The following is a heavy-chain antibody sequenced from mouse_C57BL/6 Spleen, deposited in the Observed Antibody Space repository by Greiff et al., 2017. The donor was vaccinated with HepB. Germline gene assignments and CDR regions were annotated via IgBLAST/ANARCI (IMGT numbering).Heavy chain of an antibody. J-gene: IGHJ3*01. D-gene: IGHD1-1*01. CDR2: INPSSGYT. V-gene: IGHV1-4*01. CDR1: GYTFTSYT. CDR3: ARDGSSYEWFAY. Sequence: QVQLKQSGAELARPGASVKMSCKASGYTFTSYTMHWVKQRPGQGLEWIGYINPSSGYTKYNQKFKDKATLTADKSSSTAYMQLSSLTSEDSAVYYCARDGSSYEWFAYWGQGTLVTVSA.